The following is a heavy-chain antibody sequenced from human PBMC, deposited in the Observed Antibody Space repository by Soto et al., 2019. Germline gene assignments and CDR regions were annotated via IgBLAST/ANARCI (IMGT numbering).Heavy chain of an antibody. CDR3: ARYDYKDGGNNWFDP. Sequence: QVQLQQSGPGLVKASETLSLTCTVSGGSITNYYWSWIRQPAGKGLEWIGRMYTKERTNYNLSFKSRVTMSVDTSNNQFSLKLNAVTAADTAVYYCARYDYKDGGNNWFDPWGQGTLVTVSS. V-gene: IGHV4-4*07. CDR2: MYTKERT. D-gene: IGHD3-16*01. CDR1: GGSITNYY. J-gene: IGHJ5*02.